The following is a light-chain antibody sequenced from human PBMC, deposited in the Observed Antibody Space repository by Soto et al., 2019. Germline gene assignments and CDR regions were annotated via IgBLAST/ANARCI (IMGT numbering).Light chain of an antibody. V-gene: IGLV2-8*01. J-gene: IGLJ3*02. CDR1: ASDVGAYNF. Sequence: QSALTQPPSASGSPGQSVTISCTGSASDVGAYNFVSWYQQHPGKAPKLIIYEVSQRPSGVPDRFSGSKSGNTASLTVSGLQAEDEADYYCSSSAGSDTGVFGGGTKVTVL. CDR3: SSSAGSDTGV. CDR2: EVS.